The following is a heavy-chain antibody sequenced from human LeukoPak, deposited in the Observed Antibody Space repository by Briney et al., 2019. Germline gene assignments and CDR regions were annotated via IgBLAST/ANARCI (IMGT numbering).Heavy chain of an antibody. Sequence: SCKASGGTFSSYAISWVRQASGKGLEWVAVISYDGSNKYYADSVKGRFTISRDNSKNTLYLQMNSLRAEDTAVYYCARGWGTVTQYFDYWGQGTLVTVSS. V-gene: IGHV3-30-3*01. D-gene: IGHD4-11*01. CDR2: ISYDGSNK. J-gene: IGHJ4*02. CDR1: GGTFSSYA. CDR3: ARGWGTVTQYFDY.